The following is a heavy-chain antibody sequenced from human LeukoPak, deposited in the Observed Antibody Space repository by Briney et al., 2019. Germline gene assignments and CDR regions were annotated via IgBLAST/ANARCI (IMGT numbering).Heavy chain of an antibody. CDR2: IIPIFGTA. Sequence: SVKVSCKASGGTFSSYAISWVRQAPGQGLEWMGGIIPIFGTANYAQKFQGRVTITTDGSTSTAYMELSSLRSEDTAVYYCARVAGATMAPYYMDVWGKGTTVTVSS. V-gene: IGHV1-69*05. CDR3: ARVAGATMAPYYMDV. J-gene: IGHJ6*03. D-gene: IGHD3-10*01. CDR1: GGTFSSYA.